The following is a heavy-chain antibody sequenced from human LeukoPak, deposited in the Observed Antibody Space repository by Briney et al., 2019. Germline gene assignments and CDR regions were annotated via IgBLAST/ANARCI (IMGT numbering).Heavy chain of an antibody. CDR3: AKDPRDCSSTSCYDHYYYGMDV. CDR1: GFTFSSYA. V-gene: IGHV3-23*01. CDR2: ISGSGGST. D-gene: IGHD2-2*01. J-gene: IGHJ6*02. Sequence: QPGGSLRLSCAASGFTFSSYAMSWVRQAPGKGLEWVSAISGSGGSTYYADSVKGRFTISRDNSKNTLYLQMNSLRAEDTAVYYCAKDPRDCSSTSCYDHYYYGMDVWGQGTTVTVSS.